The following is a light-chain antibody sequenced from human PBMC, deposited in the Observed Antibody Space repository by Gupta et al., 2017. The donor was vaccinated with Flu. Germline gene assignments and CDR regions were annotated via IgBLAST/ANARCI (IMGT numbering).Light chain of an antibody. CDR1: QHVNTW. Sequence: DIQMTPSPSTLAASVGDSVTLTCRASQHVNTWLAWYQQRPGKAPTLLIYTASTLHTGVSSRFSGSGSGSEFTLTISSLQPDDLATYYCQQYNTYPKTFGQGTKVEIK. V-gene: IGKV1-5*03. CDR3: QQYNTYPKT. J-gene: IGKJ1*01. CDR2: TAS.